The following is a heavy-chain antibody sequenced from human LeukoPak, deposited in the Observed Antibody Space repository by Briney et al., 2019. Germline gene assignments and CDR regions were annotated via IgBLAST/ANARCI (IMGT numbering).Heavy chain of an antibody. J-gene: IGHJ4*02. CDR2: ISYDGSNT. V-gene: IGHV3-30*18. CDR3: AKEFPETYCSSTSCYTDY. Sequence: GRSLRLSCAASGFTFSSDGMHWVRHAPGKGLEWGAVISYDGSNTSYAHSLKGRLTISRDNSKNTLYLQMNSMRAEDTAVYYCAKEFPETYCSSTSCYTDYWGQGTLVTVSS. D-gene: IGHD2-2*02. CDR1: GFTFSSDG.